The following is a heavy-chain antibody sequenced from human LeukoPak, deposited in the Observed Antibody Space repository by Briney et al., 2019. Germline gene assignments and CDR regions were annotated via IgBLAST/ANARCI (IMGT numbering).Heavy chain of an antibody. CDR3: ARGDAFFLFAF. CDR1: GFTFSSYR. V-gene: IGHV3-21*01. J-gene: IGHJ4*02. CDR2: ISTSSSSK. D-gene: IGHD3/OR15-3a*01. Sequence: PGGSLRLSCAVSGFTFSSYRMSWVRQAPGKGLEWVSSISTSSSSKYYADSVKGRFTISRDNAKNSLDLQMNSLRAEDTAVYYCARGDAFFLFAFWGKETLVTVSS.